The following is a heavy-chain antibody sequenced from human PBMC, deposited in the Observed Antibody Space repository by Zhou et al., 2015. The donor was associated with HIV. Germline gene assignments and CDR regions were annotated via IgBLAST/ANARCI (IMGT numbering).Heavy chain of an antibody. Sequence: VQLVQSGAEVKKFGASVKVSCKASGYTFTAYYMHWVRQAPGQGLEWMGRINPNSGGSNYAQKFQGRVTMTRDTSITTAYMELRRLTSDDTAMYYCARDDSSGYHSFDYWGQGTLVTVSS. V-gene: IGHV1-2*06. J-gene: IGHJ4*02. CDR2: INPNSGGS. CDR1: GYTFTAYY. D-gene: IGHD3-22*01. CDR3: ARDDSSGYHSFDY.